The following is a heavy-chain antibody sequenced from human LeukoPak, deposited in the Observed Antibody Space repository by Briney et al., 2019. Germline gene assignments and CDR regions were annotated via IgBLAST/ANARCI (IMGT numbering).Heavy chain of an antibody. CDR3: ASMLYYDYVWGSYRDYYYGMDV. J-gene: IGHJ6*04. D-gene: IGHD3-16*02. V-gene: IGHV1-69*13. CDR1: GGTFSSYA. Sequence: SVKVSCKASGGTFSSYAISWVRQAPGQGLEWMGGIIPIFGTANYAQKFQGRVTITADEPTSTAYMELSSLRSEDTAVYYCASMLYYDYVWGSYRDYYYGMDVWGKGTTVTVSS. CDR2: IIPIFGTA.